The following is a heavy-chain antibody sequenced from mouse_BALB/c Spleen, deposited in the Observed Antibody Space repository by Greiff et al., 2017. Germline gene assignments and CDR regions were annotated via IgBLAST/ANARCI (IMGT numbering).Heavy chain of an antibody. Sequence: EVKLMESGGGLVQPGGSRKLSCAASGFTFSSFGMHWVRQAPEKGLAWVAYISSGSSTIYYADTVKGRFTISRDNPKNTLFLQMTSLRSEDTAMYYCARYTDAMDYWGQGTSGTVSS. CDR2: ISSGSSTI. J-gene: IGHJ4*01. V-gene: IGHV5-17*02. CDR3: ARYTDAMDY. CDR1: GFTFSSFG. D-gene: IGHD1-1*01.